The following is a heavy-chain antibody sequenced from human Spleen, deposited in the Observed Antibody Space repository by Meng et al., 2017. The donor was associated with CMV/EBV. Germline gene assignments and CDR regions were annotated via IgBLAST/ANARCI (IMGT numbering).Heavy chain of an antibody. CDR3: AKGGRPGQTAGTSYFDY. J-gene: IGHJ4*02. CDR2: IRYDGSNK. V-gene: IGHV3-30*02. CDR1: GFTFSSYG. Sequence: GGSLRLSCAASGFTFSSYGMHWVRQAPGKGLEWVAFIRYDGSNKYYADSVKGRFTISRDNSKNTLYLQMNSLRAEDTAVYYCAKGGRPGQTAGTSYFDYWGQGTLVTVSS. D-gene: IGHD6-13*01.